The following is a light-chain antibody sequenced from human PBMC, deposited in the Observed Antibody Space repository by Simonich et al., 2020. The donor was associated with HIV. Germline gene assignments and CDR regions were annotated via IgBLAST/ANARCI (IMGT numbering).Light chain of an antibody. CDR1: QSIRSY. J-gene: IGKJ1*01. CDR2: AAS. V-gene: IGKV1-39*01. CDR3: QQSYNTPRT. Sequence: DIQMTQSPSSLPASVGARVTITSRASQSIRSYLNWYQQKPGKAPKLLIYAASSLQSGVPSRFSGRGSGTDFTLTISSLQPEDFATYYCQQSYNTPRTFGQGSKLEIK.